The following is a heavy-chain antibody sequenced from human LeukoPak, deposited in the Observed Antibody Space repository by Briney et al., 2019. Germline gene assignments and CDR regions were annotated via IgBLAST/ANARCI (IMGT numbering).Heavy chain of an antibody. CDR3: ARDNSVRDEAWWFNP. Sequence: ASVKVSCKASGGTFSSYAISWVRQAPGQGREWMGGIIPIFGTANYAQKFQGRVTITADKSTSTDYLELSSLRSEDTAVYYCARDNSVRDEAWWFNPWGQGTLVTVSS. CDR2: IIPIFGTA. J-gene: IGHJ5*02. CDR1: GGTFSSYA. D-gene: IGHD5-24*01. V-gene: IGHV1-69*06.